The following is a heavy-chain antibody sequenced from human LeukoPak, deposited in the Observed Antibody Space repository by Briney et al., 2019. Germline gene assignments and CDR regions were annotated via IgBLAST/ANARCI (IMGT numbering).Heavy chain of an antibody. CDR3: TTRYCSGGSCKVDY. Sequence: GGSLRLSCAASGFTFSNVWMSWVRQAPGKGLEWVGRIKSKTDGGTTDYAAPVKGRFTISRDDSKNTLYLQMNSLKTEDTAVYYCTTRYCSGGSCKVDYWGQGTLVTVSS. V-gene: IGHV3-15*01. J-gene: IGHJ4*02. CDR2: IKSKTDGGTT. D-gene: IGHD2-15*01. CDR1: GFTFSNVW.